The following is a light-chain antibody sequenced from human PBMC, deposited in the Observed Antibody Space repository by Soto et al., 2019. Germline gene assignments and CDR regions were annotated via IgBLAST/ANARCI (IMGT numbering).Light chain of an antibody. V-gene: IGKV3-15*01. CDR3: QQCNNWPRT. J-gene: IGKJ2*01. CDR2: GAS. Sequence: EIVMTQSPATLSVSPGERATLSCRASKSVSINLAWYEQKPGQAPRLLIYGASTRATGIPARFSGSGSGTEFTLTISSLQSEDYAVYYCQQCNNWPRTFGQGTKLEIK. CDR1: KSVSIN.